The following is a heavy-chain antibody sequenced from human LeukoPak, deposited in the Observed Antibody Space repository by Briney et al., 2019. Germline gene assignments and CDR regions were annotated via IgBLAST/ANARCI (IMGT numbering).Heavy chain of an antibody. D-gene: IGHD5-18*01. Sequence: ASVKVSCKPSGYTFTVYYIHWVRQAPRQGLEWMGWINPTSGATIYAQKFQGRVTMTEDTSTDTAYMELSSLRSEDTAVYYCATDGYSYGNPYYYMDVWGKGTTVTVSS. CDR3: ATDGYSYGNPYYYMDV. CDR1: GYTFTVYY. CDR2: INPTSGAT. V-gene: IGHV1-2*02. J-gene: IGHJ6*03.